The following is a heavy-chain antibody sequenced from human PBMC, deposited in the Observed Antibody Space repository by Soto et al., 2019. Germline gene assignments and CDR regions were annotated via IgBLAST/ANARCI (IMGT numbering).Heavy chain of an antibody. CDR1: GFTFSSYA. V-gene: IGHV3-23*01. Sequence: GGSLRLSCAASGFTFSSYAMSWVRQAPGKGLEWVSTISGSGSNTYYADSVKGRFTVSRDNSRNTLFLQMDSLRAEDTALYYCAKDFRGPGVLDYLLYKGGIFDYWGQGSLVTVSS. CDR3: AKDFRGPGVLDYLLYKGGIFDY. CDR2: ISGSGSNT. D-gene: IGHD3-3*01. J-gene: IGHJ4*02.